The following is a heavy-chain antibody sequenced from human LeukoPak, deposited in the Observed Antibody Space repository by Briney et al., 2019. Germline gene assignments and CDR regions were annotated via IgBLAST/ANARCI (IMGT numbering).Heavy chain of an antibody. CDR1: GFTFSSYW. V-gene: IGHV3-7*03. J-gene: IGHJ4*02. CDR2: IKQDGSEK. D-gene: IGHD3-10*01. Sequence: GGSLRLSCAASGFTFSSYWMSWVRQAPGKGLEWVANIKQDGSEKYYVDSVKGRFTISRDNAKNSLYLQMNSLRAEDTAVYYCARMPRDGSGRVYYFDYWGQGTLVTVSS. CDR3: ARMPRDGSGRVYYFDY.